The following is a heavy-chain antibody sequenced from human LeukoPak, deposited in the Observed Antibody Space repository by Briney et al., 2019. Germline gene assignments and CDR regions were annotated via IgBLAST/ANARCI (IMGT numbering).Heavy chain of an antibody. CDR2: IYHSGST. V-gene: IGHV4-38-2*02. CDR3: ARDYSCGVWYFDL. D-gene: IGHD6-25*01. J-gene: IGHJ2*01. Sequence: SETLSLTCAVSGYSISSGYYWGWIRQPPGKGLEWIGSIYHSGSTYYNPSLKSRVTISVDTSKNQFSLKLSSVTAADTAVYYCARDYSCGVWYFDLWGRGTLVTVSS. CDR1: GYSISSGYY.